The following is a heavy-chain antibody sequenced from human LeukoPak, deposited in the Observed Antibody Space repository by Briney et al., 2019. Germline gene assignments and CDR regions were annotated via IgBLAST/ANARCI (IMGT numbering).Heavy chain of an antibody. CDR3: ARQGAVAGGGVD. CDR1: GGSISRYY. CDR2: IYGSGSP. J-gene: IGHJ4*02. D-gene: IGHD6-19*01. V-gene: IGHV4-59*08. Sequence: PSETLSLTCTVSGGSISRYYWSWIRQPPGRGLEWIGYIYGSGSPNYNPSLKTRVTISVDTSKNQFSLKLSSVTAADTAVYYCARQGAVAGGGVDWGKGTLVTVSS.